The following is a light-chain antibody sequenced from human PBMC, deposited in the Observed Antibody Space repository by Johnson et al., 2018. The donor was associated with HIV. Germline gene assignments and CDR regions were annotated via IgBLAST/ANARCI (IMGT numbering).Light chain of an antibody. J-gene: IGLJ1*01. Sequence: QSVLTQPPSVSAAPGQKVTISCSGSSSNIGNNYVSWYQQLPGTAPKLLIYDNNKRPSGIPDRFSGSKSGTSATLGITGLQTGDEADYYCGTWDSSLSAGEVIGTGTEVTVL. V-gene: IGLV1-51*01. CDR1: SSNIGNNY. CDR2: DNN. CDR3: GTWDSSLSAGEV.